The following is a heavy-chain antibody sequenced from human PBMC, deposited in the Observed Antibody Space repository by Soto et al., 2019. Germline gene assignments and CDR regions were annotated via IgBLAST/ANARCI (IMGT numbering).Heavy chain of an antibody. D-gene: IGHD3-22*01. Sequence: QVQLVQSGAEVKKPGSSVKVSCKASGGTFSSYAISWVRQAPGQGLEWMGGIIPIFGTADYAQKFQGRVTITADEXTRXAYMELSSLRSEDTAVYYCASHYDSSGYYYRGLDYWGQGTLVTVSS. J-gene: IGHJ4*02. CDR3: ASHYDSSGYYYRGLDY. V-gene: IGHV1-69*12. CDR1: GGTFSSYA. CDR2: IIPIFGTA.